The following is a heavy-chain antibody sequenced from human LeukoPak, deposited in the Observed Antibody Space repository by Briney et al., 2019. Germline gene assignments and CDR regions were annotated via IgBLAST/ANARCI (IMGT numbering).Heavy chain of an antibody. J-gene: IGHJ5*02. CDR2: IFYSGKT. CDR3: ARLWIVATWFDA. CDR1: NGSMTSDSYY. V-gene: IGHV4-39*02. D-gene: IGHD2-2*03. Sequence: SETLSLTCSVSNGSMTSDSYYWAWVRQPPGKGLEWIGSIFYSGKTYYSASLKSRVTVSLDTSKKNFFLRLSPVTAADTAVYFCARLWIVATWFDAWGQGALVTVSS.